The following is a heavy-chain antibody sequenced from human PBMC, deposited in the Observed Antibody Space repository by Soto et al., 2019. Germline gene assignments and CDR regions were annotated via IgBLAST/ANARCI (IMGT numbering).Heavy chain of an antibody. CDR2: ISVNHVNT. D-gene: IGHD2-15*01. Sequence: GASVKVSCKASGYTFTSYGISWVRQAPGQGLEWVGWISVNHVNTNSAQKLQGRVTMTTDTSTSTAYMELRSLRSDDTAVYYCARTLGAGSCYGFDPWGQGTLVTVSS. CDR3: ARTLGAGSCYGFDP. CDR1: GYTFTSYG. J-gene: IGHJ5*02. V-gene: IGHV1-18*01.